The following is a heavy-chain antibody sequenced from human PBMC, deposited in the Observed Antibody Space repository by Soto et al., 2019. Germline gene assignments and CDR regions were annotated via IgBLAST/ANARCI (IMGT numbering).Heavy chain of an antibody. D-gene: IGHD6-19*01. CDR3: ARGGSAGSGWWREMYYFDY. V-gene: IGHV4-39*01. Sequence: QLQLQESGPGLVKPSETLSLTCTVSGGSISSSSYYWGWIRQPPGKGLEWIGSIYYSGSTYYNPSLKSRVTISVDTSKNQFSLKLSSVSAADTAVYYCARGGSAGSGWWREMYYFDYWGQGTLVTVSS. CDR2: IYYSGST. CDR1: GGSISSSSYY. J-gene: IGHJ4*02.